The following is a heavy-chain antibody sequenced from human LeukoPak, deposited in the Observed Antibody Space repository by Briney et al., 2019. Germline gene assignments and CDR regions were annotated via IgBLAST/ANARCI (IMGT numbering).Heavy chain of an antibody. D-gene: IGHD3-10*01. V-gene: IGHV3-21*01. CDR2: ISSSSSYI. CDR1: RFTFSSYS. Sequence: GGSLRLSCAASRFTFSSYSMNWVRQAPGKGLEWVSSISSSSSYIYYADSVKGRFTISRDNAKNSLYLQMNSLRAEDTAVYYCARDQKLLWLGESPFDYWGQGTLVTVSS. CDR3: ARDQKLLWLGESPFDY. J-gene: IGHJ4*02.